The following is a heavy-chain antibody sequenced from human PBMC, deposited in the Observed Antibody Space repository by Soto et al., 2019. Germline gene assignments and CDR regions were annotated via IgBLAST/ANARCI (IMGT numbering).Heavy chain of an antibody. CDR3: ARRKERSGPHYFDY. J-gene: IGHJ4*02. D-gene: IGHD6-25*01. CDR2: MNPSNGNT. CDR1: GYTFTTYD. V-gene: IGHV1-8*02. Sequence: GASVKVSCKASGYTFTTYDVSWVLQASGQGLEWMGWMNPSNGNTGYAQKFQGRVTMTRNTSISTVYMELSGLRPDDTAVYYCARRKERSGPHYFDYWGQGTRVNVSA.